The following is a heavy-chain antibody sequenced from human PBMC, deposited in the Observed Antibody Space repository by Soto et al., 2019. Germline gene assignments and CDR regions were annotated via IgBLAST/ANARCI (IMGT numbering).Heavy chain of an antibody. CDR2: ITYNGDNT. Sequence: WGSLILSCAASGFTFSCYAMTWVRQAPGKGLDWVSVITYNGDNTYYADSVKGRFTISRDNSKDTVDLQMNSLRAEDTAIYYCARYIRGPTVFYFDFWGPGVMVTVSS. V-gene: IGHV3-23*01. D-gene: IGHD5-18*01. CDR1: GFTFSCYA. J-gene: IGHJ4*02. CDR3: ARYIRGPTVFYFDF.